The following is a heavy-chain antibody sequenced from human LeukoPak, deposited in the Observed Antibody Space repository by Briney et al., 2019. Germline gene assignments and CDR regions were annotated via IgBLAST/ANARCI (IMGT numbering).Heavy chain of an antibody. CDR1: GGSISSYY. CDR2: IYYSGST. D-gene: IGHD3-3*01. CDR3: ARHVRFEPYYFDY. J-gene: IGHJ4*02. Sequence: SETLSLTYTVSGGSISSYYWSWIRQPPGKGLEWIGYIYYSGSTNYNPSLKSRVTISVDTSKNQFSLKLSSVTAADTAVYYCARHVRFEPYYFDYWGQGTLVTVSS. V-gene: IGHV4-59*08.